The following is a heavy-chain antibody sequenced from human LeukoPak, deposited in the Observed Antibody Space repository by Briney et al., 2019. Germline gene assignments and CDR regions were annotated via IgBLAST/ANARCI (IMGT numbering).Heavy chain of an antibody. CDR1: GGSISSYY. CDR2: IYYSGRT. Sequence: SETLSLTCTVSGGSISSYYWSWIRQPPGKGLEWIGYIYYSGRTNYNPSLKSRVTISGDTSKNQFSLKLSSVTAADTAVYYCAREPYYYDSSGYYRAFDIWGQGTMVTVSS. J-gene: IGHJ3*02. V-gene: IGHV4-59*01. CDR3: AREPYYYDSSGYYRAFDI. D-gene: IGHD3-22*01.